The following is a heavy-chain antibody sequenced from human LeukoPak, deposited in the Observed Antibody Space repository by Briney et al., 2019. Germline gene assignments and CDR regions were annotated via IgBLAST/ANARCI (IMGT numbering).Heavy chain of an antibody. CDR1: GYTFTGYY. V-gene: IGHV1-2*02. CDR3: ARVYCSSTSCYNAFDI. Sequence: ASVKVSCKASGYTFTGYYMHWVRQAAGQGLEWMGWINPNSGGTNYAQKFQGRVTMTRDTSISTAYMELSRLRSDDTAVYYCARVYCSSTSCYNAFDIWGQGTMVTVSS. D-gene: IGHD2-2*02. J-gene: IGHJ3*02. CDR2: INPNSGGT.